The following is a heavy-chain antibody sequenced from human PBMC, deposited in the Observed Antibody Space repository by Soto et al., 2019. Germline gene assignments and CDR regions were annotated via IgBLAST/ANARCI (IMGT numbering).Heavy chain of an antibody. V-gene: IGHV5-51*01. Sequence: PGESLKSSCQGSGYSCTNYLIVWVRQMPGKGLEWMGLIYPGDSDTRYSPSFQGQVTISTDKSINTAYLQWSSLKPSDTAMYYCARRGAGRGHYYDGLDVWGQGTTVTVSS. CDR3: ARRGAGRGHYYDGLDV. D-gene: IGHD6-19*01. CDR1: GYSCTNYL. J-gene: IGHJ6*02. CDR2: IYPGDSDT.